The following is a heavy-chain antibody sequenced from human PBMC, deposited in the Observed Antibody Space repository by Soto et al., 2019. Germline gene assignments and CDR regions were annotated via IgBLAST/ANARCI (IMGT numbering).Heavy chain of an antibody. CDR1: GGSISSYY. CDR3: ARTPGGYHNHAPHSLPS. V-gene: IGHV4-59*01. Sequence: SETLSLTCTVSGGSISSYYWRWIRQPPGKGLEWIVYIYYSGSTNYNPSLKSRVTISVDTAKNQFSLKLRSVTAADTAVYYCARTPGGYHNHAPHSLPSWRQATLVTVS. CDR2: IYYSGST. J-gene: IGHJ1*01. D-gene: IGHD5-18*01.